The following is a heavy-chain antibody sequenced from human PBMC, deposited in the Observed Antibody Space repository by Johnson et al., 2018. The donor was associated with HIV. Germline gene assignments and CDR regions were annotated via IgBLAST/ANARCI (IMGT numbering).Heavy chain of an antibody. Sequence: QMLLVESGGGVVQPGTSLRLSCAASGFAFRNYGMHWVRQAPGKGLEWVSGINWNGETTGYADSVKGRFTISRDNSKNTLYLQINSLRAEDTAVYYCARERIGYSSSVDAFDIWGQGTMVTVSS. V-gene: IGHV3-NL1*01. CDR2: INWNGETT. D-gene: IGHD6-13*01. J-gene: IGHJ3*02. CDR3: ARERIGYSSSVDAFDI. CDR1: GFAFRNYG.